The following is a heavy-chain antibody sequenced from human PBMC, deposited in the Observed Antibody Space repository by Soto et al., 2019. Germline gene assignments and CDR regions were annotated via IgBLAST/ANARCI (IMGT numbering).Heavy chain of an antibody. Sequence: SETLSLTCAVYGGSFSGYYWSWIRQPPGKGLEWIGEINHSGSTNYNPSLKSRVTISVDTSKNQFSLKLSSVTAADTAVYYCARGGDTAMDDFDYWGQGTMVTVYS. J-gene: IGHJ4*02. CDR2: INHSGST. CDR3: ARGGDTAMDDFDY. CDR1: GGSFSGYY. V-gene: IGHV4-34*01. D-gene: IGHD5-18*01.